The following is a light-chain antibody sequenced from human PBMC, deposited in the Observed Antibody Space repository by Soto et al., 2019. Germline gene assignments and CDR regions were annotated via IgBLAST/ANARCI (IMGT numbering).Light chain of an antibody. CDR2: EAS. Sequence: EIVLTQSPATLSLSPGESATLSCRASQSISTYLAWYQHKPGQAPRLLMYEASNRATGVPPRFSGSGSGTDFTLTISSLEPEDFAIYYCQQETFGQGTKVELK. J-gene: IGKJ1*01. V-gene: IGKV3-11*01. CDR1: QSISTY. CDR3: QQET.